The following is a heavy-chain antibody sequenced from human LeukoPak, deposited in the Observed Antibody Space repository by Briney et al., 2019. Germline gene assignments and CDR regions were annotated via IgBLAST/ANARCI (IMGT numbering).Heavy chain of an antibody. Sequence: GGSLRLSCAASGFTFSSYGMHWVRQAPGKGLEWVAFIRHDGSNKYYADSVKGRFTISRDNSKNTLYLQMNSLRADDTAVYYCARDLTRIRLRYFDWLQDQKTPEDDYWGQGTLVTVSS. CDR2: IRHDGSNK. D-gene: IGHD3-9*01. CDR1: GFTFSSYG. CDR3: ARDLTRIRLRYFDWLQDQKTPEDDY. V-gene: IGHV3-30*02. J-gene: IGHJ4*02.